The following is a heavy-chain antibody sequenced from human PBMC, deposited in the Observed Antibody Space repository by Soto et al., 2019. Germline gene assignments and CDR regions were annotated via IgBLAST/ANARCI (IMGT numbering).Heavy chain of an antibody. CDR2: ISTSGGDI. Sequence: QVQLVESGGGLVEPGGSLRLSCAASGFTFSDYYMGWIRQAPGRGLEWVSDISTSGGDIFYADSVRGRFTTSRDNAKNLLFLQMNSLRAEYTAVYYCATTTWYRFNDWGQGTLVTVSS. CDR1: GFTFSDYY. CDR3: ATTTWYRFND. D-gene: IGHD1-1*01. J-gene: IGHJ5*02. V-gene: IGHV3-11*01.